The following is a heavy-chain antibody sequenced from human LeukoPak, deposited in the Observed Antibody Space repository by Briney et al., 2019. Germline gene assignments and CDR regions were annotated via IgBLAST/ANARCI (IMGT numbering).Heavy chain of an antibody. J-gene: IGHJ4*02. CDR1: GGSISSYY. Sequence: PSETLSLTCTVSGGSISSYYWSWIRQPAGKGLEWIGRIYTSGSTNYNPSLKSRVTITVAPSKNQFSLKLRSVTAPDTAVYYCARDRGNYFDYWGQGTLVTVSS. D-gene: IGHD6-13*01. V-gene: IGHV4-4*07. CDR3: ARDRGNYFDY. CDR2: IYTSGST.